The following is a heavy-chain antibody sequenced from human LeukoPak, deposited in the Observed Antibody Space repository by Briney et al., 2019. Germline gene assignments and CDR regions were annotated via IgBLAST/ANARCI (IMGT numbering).Heavy chain of an antibody. CDR2: MNPNSGNT. V-gene: IGHV1-8*01. J-gene: IGHJ5*02. D-gene: IGHD1-26*01. CDR3: ARVGSGSFVSCWFDP. CDR1: GYTFTSYD. Sequence: GASVKVSCKASGYTFTSYDINRVRQATGQGLEWMGWMNPNSGNTGYAQKFQGRVTMTRNTSISTAYMELSSLRSEDTAVYYCARVGSGSFVSCWFDPWGQGTLVTVSS.